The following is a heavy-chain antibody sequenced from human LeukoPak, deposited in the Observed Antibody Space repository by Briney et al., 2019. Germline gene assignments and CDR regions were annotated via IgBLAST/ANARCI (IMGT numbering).Heavy chain of an antibody. D-gene: IGHD3-22*01. CDR3: ARETYYYHSSGYYARGFDC. J-gene: IGHJ4*02. Sequence: GGSLRLSCATSGFSYFGYSMNWVRQAPGKGLKWVSSISSSSTYIYYADSVKGRFTISRDNAKNSLYLQMNSLRAEDTAVYYCARETYYYHSSGYYARGFDCWGQGTLVTVSS. CDR2: ISSSSTYI. CDR1: GFSYFGYS. V-gene: IGHV3-21*01.